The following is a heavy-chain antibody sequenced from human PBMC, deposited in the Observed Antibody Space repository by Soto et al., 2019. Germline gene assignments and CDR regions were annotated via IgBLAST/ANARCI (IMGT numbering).Heavy chain of an antibody. V-gene: IGHV1-69*13. CDR2: IIPIFGTA. Sequence: SVKVSCKXSGGTFSSYAISWVRQAPGQGLEWMGGIIPIFGTANYAQKFQGRVTITADESTSTAYMELSSLRSEDTAVYYCARANYDFWSGYYYNWFDPWGQGTLVTVSS. CDR3: ARANYDFWSGYYYNWFDP. D-gene: IGHD3-3*01. J-gene: IGHJ5*02. CDR1: GGTFSSYA.